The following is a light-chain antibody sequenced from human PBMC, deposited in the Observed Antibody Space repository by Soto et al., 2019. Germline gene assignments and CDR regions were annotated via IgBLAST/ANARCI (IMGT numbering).Light chain of an antibody. V-gene: IGKV3-11*01. CDR3: QHGSDWPPFT. Sequence: EIVLTQSPASLSLSPGERATLSCRASQSVNSNLAWYQHKPGQAPRLLIYDASNRATGIPARFSGSGSGTDFTLNVSSLEPEDFAVYYCQHGSDWPPFTFGQGTRLE. J-gene: IGKJ5*01. CDR2: DAS. CDR1: QSVNSN.